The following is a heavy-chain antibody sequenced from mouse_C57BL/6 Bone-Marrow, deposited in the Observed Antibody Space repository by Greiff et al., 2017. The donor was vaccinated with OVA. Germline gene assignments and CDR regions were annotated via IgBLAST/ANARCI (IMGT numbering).Heavy chain of an antibody. D-gene: IGHD2-3*01. J-gene: IGHJ2*01. Sequence: VQLKESGPGLVKPSQSLSLTCSVTGYSITSGYYWNWIRQFPGNKLEWMGYISYDGSNNYNPSLKNRISITRDTSKNQFFLKLNSVTTEDTATYYCAREGGYLYYFDYWGQGTTLTVSS. V-gene: IGHV3-6*01. CDR2: ISYDGSN. CDR1: GYSITSGYY. CDR3: AREGGYLYYFDY.